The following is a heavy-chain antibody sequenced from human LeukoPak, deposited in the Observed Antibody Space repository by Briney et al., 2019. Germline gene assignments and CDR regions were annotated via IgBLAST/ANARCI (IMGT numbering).Heavy chain of an antibody. CDR2: IYHSGST. CDR1: GDSISGTSYY. J-gene: IGHJ5*02. Sequence: PSETLSLTCTVSGDSISGTSYYWGWIRQPPGKGLEWIGNIYHSGSTNYNPSLKSRVTISVDTSKNQFSLKLSSVTAADTAVYYCARSSSPNVGWFDPWGQGTLVTVSS. V-gene: IGHV4-39*07. D-gene: IGHD6-6*01. CDR3: ARSSSPNVGWFDP.